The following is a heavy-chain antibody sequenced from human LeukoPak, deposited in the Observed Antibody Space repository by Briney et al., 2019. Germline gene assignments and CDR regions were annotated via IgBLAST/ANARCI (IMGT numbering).Heavy chain of an antibody. CDR1: GFTFSSYA. J-gene: IGHJ4*02. D-gene: IGHD6-13*01. CDR2: ISGSGGST. CDR3: AKWYDGSIAAAETFDY. Sequence: GGSLRLSCAASGFTFSSYAMSWVRQAPGKGLEWVSAISGSGGSTYYADSVKGRFTISRDNSKNTLYLQMNSLRAEDTAVYYCAKWYDGSIAAAETFDYWGQGTLVTVSS. V-gene: IGHV3-23*01.